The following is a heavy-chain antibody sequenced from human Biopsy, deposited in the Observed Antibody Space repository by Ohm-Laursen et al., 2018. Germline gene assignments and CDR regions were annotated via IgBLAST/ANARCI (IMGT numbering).Heavy chain of an antibody. CDR2: ISSRSSDI. J-gene: IGHJ4*02. CDR3: ALAAAQTVTHFDY. V-gene: IGHV3-21*04. D-gene: IGHD4-17*01. Sequence: SLRLSCAASGFTVYSNYMTWVRQAPGKGLEWVSSISSRSSDIYYADSVKGRFTISRDNAKNSLFLHMNSLRADDTAVYYCALAAAQTVTHFDYWGQGTLVTVSS. CDR1: GFTVYSNY.